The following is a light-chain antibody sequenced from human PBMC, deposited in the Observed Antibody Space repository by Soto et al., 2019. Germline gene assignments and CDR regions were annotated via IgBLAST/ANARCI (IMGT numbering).Light chain of an antibody. CDR3: QQSYNTPLT. CDR1: QDISNY. J-gene: IGKJ3*01. CDR2: DAS. V-gene: IGKV1-33*01. Sequence: DIQMTQSPSSLSASVGDRVTITCQASQDISNYLNWYQQKPGKAPKLLIYDASNLETGVPSRFSGSGSGTDFTFTISSLQPEDIATYYCQQSYNTPLTFGPGTKVDIK.